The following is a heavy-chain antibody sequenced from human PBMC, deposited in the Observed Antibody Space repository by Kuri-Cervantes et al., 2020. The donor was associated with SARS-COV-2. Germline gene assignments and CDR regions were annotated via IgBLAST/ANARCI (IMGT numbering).Heavy chain of an antibody. J-gene: IGHJ5*02. D-gene: IGHD2-2*01. CDR3: ATIAIVVVFNNWFDP. CDR1: GFTFSSYA. V-gene: IGHV3-30-3*01. Sequence: GGSLRLSCAASGFTFSSYAMHWVRQAPGKGLEWVAVISYDGSNKYYADSVKCRFTISRDDSKNTLYLQMNSLRAEDTAVYYCATIAIVVVFNNWFDPWGQGTLVTVSS. CDR2: ISYDGSNK.